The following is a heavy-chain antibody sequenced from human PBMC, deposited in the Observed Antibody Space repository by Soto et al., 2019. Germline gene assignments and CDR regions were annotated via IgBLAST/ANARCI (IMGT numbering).Heavy chain of an antibody. Sequence: PGGSLRLSCAGSGFTFSSSAMSWVRQAPGKGLEWVSTISGNGGRTYYADSVMGRFTISRDNSKNTLYLQMNSLRAEDTALYYCAKDRSITGIPDNAFDIWGQGTMVTVSS. V-gene: IGHV3-23*01. CDR1: GFTFSSSA. D-gene: IGHD1-20*01. CDR3: AKDRSITGIPDNAFDI. J-gene: IGHJ3*02. CDR2: ISGNGGRT.